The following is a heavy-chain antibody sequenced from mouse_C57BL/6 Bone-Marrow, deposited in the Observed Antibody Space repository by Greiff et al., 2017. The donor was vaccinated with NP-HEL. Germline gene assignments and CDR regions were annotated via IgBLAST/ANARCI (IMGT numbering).Heavy chain of an antibody. D-gene: IGHD1-1*01. CDR1: GYTFTSYW. J-gene: IGHJ4*01. V-gene: IGHV1-52*01. CDR3: ARGYGSSSYAMDY. CDR2: IDPSDSET. Sequence: VQLQQPGAELVRPGSSVKLSCKASGYTFTSYWMHWVKQRPIQGLEWIGNIDPSDSETHYNQKFKDKATLTVDKSSSTAYMQLSSLTSEDSAFYYCARGYGSSSYAMDYWGQGTSVTVSS.